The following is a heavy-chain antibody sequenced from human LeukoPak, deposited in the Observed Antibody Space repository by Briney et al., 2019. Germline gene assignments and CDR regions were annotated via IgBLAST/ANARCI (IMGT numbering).Heavy chain of an antibody. CDR3: ARDKLPEYYYGSGTSPLGY. V-gene: IGHV3-23*01. D-gene: IGHD3-10*01. CDR1: GFTFSSYA. CDR2: ISGSGGST. Sequence: GGSLRLSCAASGFTFSSYAMSWVRQAPGKGLEWVSAISGSGGSTYYADSVRGRFTISRDNSKNTLYVQMNSLRAEDTAVYYCARDKLPEYYYGSGTSPLGYWGQGTLVTVSS. J-gene: IGHJ4*02.